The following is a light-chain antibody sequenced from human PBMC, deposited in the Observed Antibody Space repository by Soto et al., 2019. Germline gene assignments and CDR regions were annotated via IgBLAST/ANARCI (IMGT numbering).Light chain of an antibody. V-gene: IGKV3-11*01. Sequence: EIVLTQSPATLYLSPGERATLSCRASQSVSSYLAWYQQKPGQAPRLLIHDTSNRATGIPARFSGSGSGTDFTLTISSLEAEDFAVYYCQQCGSWPLTFGGGTKVEIK. CDR2: DTS. CDR3: QQCGSWPLT. CDR1: QSVSSY. J-gene: IGKJ4*01.